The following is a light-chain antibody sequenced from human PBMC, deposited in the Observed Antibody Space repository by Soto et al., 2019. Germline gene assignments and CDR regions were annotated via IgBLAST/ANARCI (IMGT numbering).Light chain of an antibody. CDR1: SSDVGSYNL. Sequence: QSVLTQPASVSGSPGQSITISCTGTSSDVGSYNLVSWYQQHPGKAPKLMIYEGIKRPSGVSDRFSGSKSGNTASLTISGLQAEDEAGYYCSSYAGSGTSDVVFGGVTKLTVL. V-gene: IGLV2-23*01. CDR2: EGI. J-gene: IGLJ2*01. CDR3: SSYAGSGTSDVV.